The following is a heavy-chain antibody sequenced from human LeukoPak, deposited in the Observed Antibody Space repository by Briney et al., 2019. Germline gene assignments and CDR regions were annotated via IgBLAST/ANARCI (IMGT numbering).Heavy chain of an antibody. CDR1: GYTFTGYY. CDR2: INPNSGGT. CDR3: ARVGRFWNYEENWFDP. V-gene: IGHV1-2*02. J-gene: IGHJ5*02. Sequence: GASVKVSCKASGYTFTGYYMHWVRQAPGQGLEWMGWINPNSGGTNYAQKFQGRVTMTRDTSISTAYMEPSRLRSDDTAVYYCARVGRFWNYEENWFDPWGQGTLVTVSS. D-gene: IGHD1-7*01.